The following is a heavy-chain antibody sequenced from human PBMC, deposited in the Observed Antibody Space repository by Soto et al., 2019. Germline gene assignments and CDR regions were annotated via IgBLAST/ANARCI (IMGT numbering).Heavy chain of an antibody. V-gene: IGHV1-18*01. CDR3: ASSASYYPARNWFGP. D-gene: IGHD3-10*01. Sequence: QVQLVQSGAEMKNPGASVKVSCKASGYTFTSYGISWVRQAPGKGLEWMGWISGFNDEKNHAQKLQGRVTTPKDTSRSTADMELRSLKSDDTAVYYVASSASYYPARNWFGPWGQGTLVTVSS. CDR1: GYTFTSYG. CDR2: ISGFNDEK. J-gene: IGHJ5*02.